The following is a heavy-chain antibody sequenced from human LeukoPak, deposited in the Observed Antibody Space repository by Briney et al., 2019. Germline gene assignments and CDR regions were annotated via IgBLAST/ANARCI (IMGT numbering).Heavy chain of an antibody. J-gene: IGHJ4*02. CDR2: INSDGGTT. CDR3: ARSIVGATTWFDY. V-gene: IGHV3-74*01. CDR1: GFAFSSYW. Sequence: GSLRLSCPASGFAFSSYWMHWVRLTPGKGLVWVSRINSDGGTTNYADSVEGRFTISRDNAKNTLYLQISSLRAEDTAVYFCARSIVGATTWFDYWGQGTLVAVSS. D-gene: IGHD1-26*01.